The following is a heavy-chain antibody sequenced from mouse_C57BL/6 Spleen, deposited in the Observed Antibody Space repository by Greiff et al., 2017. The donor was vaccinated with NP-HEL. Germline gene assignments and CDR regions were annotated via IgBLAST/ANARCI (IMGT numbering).Heavy chain of an antibody. D-gene: IGHD1-1*01. Sequence: QVHVKQSGPELVKPGASVKISCKASGYAFSSSWMNWVKQRPGKGLEWIGRIYPGDGDTNYNGKFKGKATLTADKSSSTAYMQLSSLTSEDSAVYFCAKEVRVVATGFDYWGQGTTLTVSS. CDR2: IYPGDGDT. J-gene: IGHJ2*01. CDR1: GYAFSSSW. V-gene: IGHV1-82*01. CDR3: AKEVRVVATGFDY.